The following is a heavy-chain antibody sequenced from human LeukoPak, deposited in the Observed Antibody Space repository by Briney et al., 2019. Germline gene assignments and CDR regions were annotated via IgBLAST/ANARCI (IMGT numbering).Heavy chain of an antibody. J-gene: IGHJ4*02. CDR3: TRSLAFFDY. CDR2: ASGFTF. D-gene: IGHD3-3*02. Sequence: ASGFTFEYAASVKGRVTISRDDSKSIAYLQMNSLKTEDTAVYYCTRSLAFFDYWGPGTLVAVSS. V-gene: IGHV3-49*02.